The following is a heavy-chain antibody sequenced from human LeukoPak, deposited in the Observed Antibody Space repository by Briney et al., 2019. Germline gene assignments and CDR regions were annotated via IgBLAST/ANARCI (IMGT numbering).Heavy chain of an antibody. J-gene: IGHJ4*02. CDR1: GGSISRSAYY. D-gene: IGHD3-10*01. Sequence: SETLSLTCTVSGGSISRSAYYWGWIRQPPGKGLEWIGSIYSSGSPYYNPSLKSRLTISVDTSRNQFSLKLSSVTASDTAVYYCATRYGSGTYPRYYFDSWGQGTLVTVSS. CDR2: IYSSGSP. CDR3: ATRYGSGTYPRYYFDS. V-gene: IGHV4-39*01.